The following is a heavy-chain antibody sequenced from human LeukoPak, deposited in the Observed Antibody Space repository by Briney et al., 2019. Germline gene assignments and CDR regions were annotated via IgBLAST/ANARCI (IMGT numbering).Heavy chain of an antibody. J-gene: IGHJ6*02. V-gene: IGHV4-61*08. Sequence: PSETLSLTCAVSGGSISSGGYSWSWIRQPPGKGLEWIGYIYYSGSTNYNPSLKSRVTISVDTSKNQFSLKLSSVTAADTAVYYCARLPVQQWTHRGSDYYGMDVWGQGTTVTVSS. CDR3: ARLPVQQWTHRGSDYYGMDV. CDR2: IYYSGST. D-gene: IGHD6-19*01. CDR1: GGSISSGGYS.